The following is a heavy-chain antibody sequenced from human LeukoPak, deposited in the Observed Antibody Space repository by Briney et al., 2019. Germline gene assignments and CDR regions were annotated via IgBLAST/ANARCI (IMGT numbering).Heavy chain of an antibody. CDR1: GGSISSYY. CDR3: TSEKPSYYYDGSGYFVY. Sequence: PSQTLCLTCTVSGGSISSYYWSWVRQPPGKGLEWIGRIYTRGSTNYNPTLKTRVTMSVDTGKNQFTLKLSSVPAADTAVYYCTSEKPSYYYDGSGYFVYWGQGTLVTVSS. D-gene: IGHD3-22*01. CDR2: IYTRGST. V-gene: IGHV4-4*07. J-gene: IGHJ4*02.